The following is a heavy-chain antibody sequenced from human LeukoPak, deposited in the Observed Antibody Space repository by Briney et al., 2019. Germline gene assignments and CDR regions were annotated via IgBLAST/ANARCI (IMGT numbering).Heavy chain of an antibody. D-gene: IGHD6-13*01. J-gene: IGHJ2*01. CDR3: ARELHSSWNSLYYEV. V-gene: IGHV4-4*02. CDR2: GHVEGRT. Sequence: PSETLSLTCAVSGXSVTSSNVWTWLRQPPGNGLAWVGMGHVEGRTYYSPSVTGRFTMSGDLSKNTISLQMPTLTAADTAVYYCARELHSSWNSLYYEVWGRGTLVTVSS. CDR1: GXSVTSSNV.